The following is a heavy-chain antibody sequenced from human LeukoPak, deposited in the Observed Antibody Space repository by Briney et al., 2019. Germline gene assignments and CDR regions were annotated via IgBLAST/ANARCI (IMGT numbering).Heavy chain of an antibody. CDR3: VKDRGCSTFDY. CDR2: ISGSGGST. Sequence: GGSLRLSCAASGFTFSSYAMSWVRQAPGKGLEWVSAISGSGGSTYYADSVKGRFTISRDNSKNTLYLQMNGLRAEDTAVYFCVKDRGCSTFDYWGQGTLVTVSS. J-gene: IGHJ4*02. CDR1: GFTFSSYA. D-gene: IGHD3-10*01. V-gene: IGHV3-23*01.